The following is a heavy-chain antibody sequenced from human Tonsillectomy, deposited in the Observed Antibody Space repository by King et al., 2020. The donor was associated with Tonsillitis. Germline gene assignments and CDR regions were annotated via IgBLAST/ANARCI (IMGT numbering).Heavy chain of an antibody. CDR3: ARSRETVVRYFDWLFDF. CDR1: GYTFSGYG. V-gene: IGHV1-18*04. J-gene: IGHJ4*02. Sequence: VQLVESGAEVKKPGASVKVSCKASGYTFSGYGFSWVRQAPGQGLEWMGWISAYNGITNYAQKFQGRVVVTIDTATTTAYMELRSLSSDDTAVYYCARSRETVVRYFDWLFDFWGQGTVVTVSS. D-gene: IGHD3-9*01. CDR2: ISAYNGIT.